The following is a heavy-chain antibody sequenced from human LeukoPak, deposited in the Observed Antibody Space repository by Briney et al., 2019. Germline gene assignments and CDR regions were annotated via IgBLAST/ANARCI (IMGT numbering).Heavy chain of an antibody. CDR2: IYHSGST. D-gene: IGHD5-24*01. Sequence: SETLSLTCTVSGYCISSGYYWGWIRQPPGKGLEWIGSIYHSGSTYYNPSLKSRVTISVDTSKNQFSLKLSSVTAADTAVYYCGRLQRWLQWGTGFDYWGQGTLVTVSS. CDR3: GRLQRWLQWGTGFDY. CDR1: GYCISSGYY. J-gene: IGHJ4*02. V-gene: IGHV4-38-2*02.